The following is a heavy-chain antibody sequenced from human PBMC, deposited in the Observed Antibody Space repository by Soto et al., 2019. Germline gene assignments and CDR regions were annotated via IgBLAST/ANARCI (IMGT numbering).Heavy chain of an antibody. Sequence: PGGSLRLSCAASGFTFSSYWMSWVRQAPGKGLEWVANIKQDGSEKYYVDSVKGRFTISRDNAKNSLYLQMNSLRAEDTAVYYCARVNQYYYGSGSYYLWFDPWGRGTLVTVSS. CDR2: IKQDGSEK. J-gene: IGHJ5*02. V-gene: IGHV3-7*01. D-gene: IGHD3-10*01. CDR3: ARVNQYYYGSGSYYLWFDP. CDR1: GFTFSSYW.